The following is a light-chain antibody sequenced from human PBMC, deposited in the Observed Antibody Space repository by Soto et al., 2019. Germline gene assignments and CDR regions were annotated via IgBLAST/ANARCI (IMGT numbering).Light chain of an antibody. CDR3: AAWDDSLNGYV. Sequence: QSVLTQPPSASGTPGQRVTISCSGSSSNIAPNTVNRYQHLPGAAPHLLIFANDRRPSGGPDRFSGSRSGTTASLAISGLQSEDEADYSCAAWDDSLNGYVFATGTKPTVL. J-gene: IGLJ1*01. CDR2: AND. CDR1: SSNIAPNT. V-gene: IGLV1-44*01.